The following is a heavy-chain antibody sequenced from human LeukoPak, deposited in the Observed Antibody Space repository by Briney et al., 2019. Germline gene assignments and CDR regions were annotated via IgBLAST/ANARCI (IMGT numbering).Heavy chain of an antibody. CDR2: ISWNSGNI. V-gene: IGHV3-9*03. J-gene: IGHJ4*02. Sequence: GRSLRLSCAASGFTFHDYAMHWVRQAPGKGLEWVSGISWNSGNIVYADSVKGRFTISRDIAKNSLYLQMDSLRAEDMALYYCAKGQTMITMTTFDYWGQGTLVTVSS. CDR1: GFTFHDYA. CDR3: AKGQTMITMTTFDY. D-gene: IGHD4-17*01.